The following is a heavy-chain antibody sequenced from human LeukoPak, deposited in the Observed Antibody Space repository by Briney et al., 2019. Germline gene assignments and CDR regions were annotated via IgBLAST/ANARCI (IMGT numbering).Heavy chain of an antibody. V-gene: IGHV1-69*13. CDR3: ARDRYGSSSRHDAFDI. Sequence: SVKVSCKASGGTFSSYAISWVRQAPGQGLEWMGRIIPIFGTANYAQKFQGRVTITADESTSTAYMGLSSLRSEDTAVYYCARDRYGSSSRHDAFDIWGQGTMVTVSS. D-gene: IGHD6-6*01. CDR2: IIPIFGTA. CDR1: GGTFSSYA. J-gene: IGHJ3*02.